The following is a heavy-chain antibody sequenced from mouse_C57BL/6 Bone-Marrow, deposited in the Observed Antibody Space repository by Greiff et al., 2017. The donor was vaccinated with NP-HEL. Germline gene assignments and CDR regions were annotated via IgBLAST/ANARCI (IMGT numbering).Heavy chain of an antibody. CDR1: GYTFTSYG. Sequence: VQRVESGAELARPGASVKLSCKASGYTFTSYGISWVKQRTGQGLEWIGEIYPRSGNTYYNEKFKGKATLTADKSSSTAYMELRSLTSEDSAVYFCARPAYYSNLWGQGTLVTVSA. J-gene: IGHJ3*01. CDR3: ARPAYYSNL. CDR2: IYPRSGNT. D-gene: IGHD2-5*01. V-gene: IGHV1-81*01.